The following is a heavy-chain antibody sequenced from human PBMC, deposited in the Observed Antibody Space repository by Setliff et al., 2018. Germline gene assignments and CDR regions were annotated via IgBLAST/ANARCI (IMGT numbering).Heavy chain of an antibody. J-gene: IGHJ4*02. D-gene: IGHD3-3*01. CDR2: ISAYNGNT. CDR3: AREGSQLQFLEPYYFDY. Sequence: ASVKVSCKASGGTFSSYAISWVRQAPGQGLEWMGWISAYNGNTNYAQKLQGRVTMTTDTSTSTAYMELRSLRSDDTAVYYCAREGSQLQFLEPYYFDYWGQGTLVTVSS. V-gene: IGHV1-18*01. CDR1: GGTFSSYA.